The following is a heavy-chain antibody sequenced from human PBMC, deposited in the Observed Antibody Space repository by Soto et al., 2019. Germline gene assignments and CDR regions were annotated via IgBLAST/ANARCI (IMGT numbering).Heavy chain of an antibody. CDR3: ARQYYDFWSGYPTMDV. CDR1: GGSFSGYY. V-gene: IGHV4-34*01. D-gene: IGHD3-3*01. CDR2: INHSGST. Sequence: PSETLSLTCAVYGGSFSGYYWSWIRQPPGKGLEWIGEINHSGSTNYNPSLKSRVTISVDTSKNQFSLKLSSVTAADTAVYYCARQYYDFWSGYPTMDVWGKGTTVTVSS. J-gene: IGHJ6*03.